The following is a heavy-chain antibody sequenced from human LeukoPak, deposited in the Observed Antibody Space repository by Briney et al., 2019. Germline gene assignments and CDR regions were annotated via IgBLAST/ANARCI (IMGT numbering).Heavy chain of an antibody. Sequence: SETLSLTCTVSGGSISSYYWSWIRQPPGKGLEWIGYIYYSGSTNYSPSLKSRVTISVDTSKNQFSLKLSSVTAADTAVYYCARHCSGGSCYDAFDIWGQGTMVTVSS. V-gene: IGHV4-59*08. J-gene: IGHJ3*02. CDR1: GGSISSYY. CDR3: ARHCSGGSCYDAFDI. D-gene: IGHD2-15*01. CDR2: IYYSGST.